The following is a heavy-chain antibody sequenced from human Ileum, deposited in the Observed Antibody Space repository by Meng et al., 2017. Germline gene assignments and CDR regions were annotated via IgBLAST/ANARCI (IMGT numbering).Heavy chain of an antibody. CDR2: IYYSGTT. Sequence: QVQLQESGPGLVKPSLTLSLTCTVSGGSINSGSYYWNWIRQVPEKGLEWIGFIYYSGTTYYNPSLKSRPIISLDASKSQFSLRLTSMTAADTAIYYCTRGGFGYSVPFDYWGQGTLVTVSS. D-gene: IGHD5/OR15-5a*01. CDR3: TRGGFGYSVPFDY. CDR1: GGSINSGSYY. V-gene: IGHV4-31*03. J-gene: IGHJ4*02.